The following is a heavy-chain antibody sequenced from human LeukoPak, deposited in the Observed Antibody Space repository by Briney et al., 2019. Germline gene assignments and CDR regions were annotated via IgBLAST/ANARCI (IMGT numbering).Heavy chain of an antibody. CDR3: ARGSWLFPFDY. Sequence: SETLSLTCAVYGVSFSGYYWSWIRQPPGKGLEWIGEINHSGSTNYNPSLKSRVTISVDTSKNQFSLKLSSVTAADTAVYYCARGSWLFPFDYWGQGTLVTVSS. CDR1: GVSFSGYY. CDR2: INHSGST. V-gene: IGHV4-34*01. J-gene: IGHJ4*02. D-gene: IGHD3-22*01.